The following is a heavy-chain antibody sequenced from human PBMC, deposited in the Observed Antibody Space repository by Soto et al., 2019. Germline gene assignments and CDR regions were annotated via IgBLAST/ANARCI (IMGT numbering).Heavy chain of an antibody. V-gene: IGHV1-8*01. Sequence: QVQLVQSGAEVKKPGASVKVSCKASGYTFSSYDINWVRQATGQGLEWMGWLNPNSGDTGYAQKFQGRVTLTRNTSLNTAYIELSSLPSDDTAVSYCATSGGGWYLYWGQGPLVTVSS. CDR1: GYTFSSYD. J-gene: IGHJ4*02. CDR3: ATSGGGWYLY. CDR2: LNPNSGDT. D-gene: IGHD6-19*01.